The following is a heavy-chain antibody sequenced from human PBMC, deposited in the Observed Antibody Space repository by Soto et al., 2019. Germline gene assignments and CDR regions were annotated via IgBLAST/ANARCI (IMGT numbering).Heavy chain of an antibody. CDR2: ISYDGSNK. V-gene: IGHV3-30-3*01. Sequence: QVQLVESGGGVVQPGRSLRLSCAASGFTFSSYAMHWVRQAPGKGLEWVAVISYDGSNKYYADSVKGRFTISRDNSKNTLYLQMNSLRAEDTAVSYCARTAMVVNDAFDIWGQGTMVTVSS. D-gene: IGHD5-18*01. J-gene: IGHJ3*02. CDR3: ARTAMVVNDAFDI. CDR1: GFTFSSYA.